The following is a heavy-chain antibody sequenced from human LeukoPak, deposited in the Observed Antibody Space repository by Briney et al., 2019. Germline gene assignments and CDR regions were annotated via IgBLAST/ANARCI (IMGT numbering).Heavy chain of an antibody. CDR3: ARARYCTNGVCYTPRHNWFDP. CDR2: ISSSSSYI. J-gene: IGHJ5*02. CDR1: GFIFSSYA. V-gene: IGHV3-21*01. Sequence: GGSLRLSCAASGFIFSSYAMSWVRQAPGKGLEWVSSISSSSSYIYYADSVKGRFTISRDNAKNSLYLQMNSLRAEDTAVYYCARARYCTNGVCYTPRHNWFDPWGQGTLVTVSS. D-gene: IGHD2-8*01.